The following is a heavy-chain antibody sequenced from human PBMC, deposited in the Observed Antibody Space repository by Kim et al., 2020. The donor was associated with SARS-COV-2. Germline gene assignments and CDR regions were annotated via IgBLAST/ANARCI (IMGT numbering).Heavy chain of an antibody. CDR1: GFTFSSYG. CDR3: AKDDTMAAFDY. Sequence: GGSLRLSCAASGFTFSSYGMHWVRQAPGKGLEWVAVIWYDGSNKYYADSVKGRFTISRDNSENTLYLQMNSLRAEDTAVYYCAKDDTMAAFDYWGQGTLVTVSS. CDR2: IWYDGSNK. D-gene: IGHD3-10*01. J-gene: IGHJ4*02. V-gene: IGHV3-33*06.